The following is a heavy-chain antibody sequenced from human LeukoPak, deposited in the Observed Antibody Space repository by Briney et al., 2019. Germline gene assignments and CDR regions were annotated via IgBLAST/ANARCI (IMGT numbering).Heavy chain of an antibody. Sequence: GSLRLSCAASGFTFSSYAMHWVRQAPGKGLEWVAVISYDGSNKYYADYVKGRFTIYRDNCTSTLYLQMKSLRAEDTAVYYCARDGWLSPWPHIDDWGQGTLVTVSS. J-gene: IGHJ4*02. D-gene: IGHD5-24*01. CDR1: GFTFSSYA. V-gene: IGHV3-30*01. CDR3: ARDGWLSPWPHIDD. CDR2: ISYDGSNK.